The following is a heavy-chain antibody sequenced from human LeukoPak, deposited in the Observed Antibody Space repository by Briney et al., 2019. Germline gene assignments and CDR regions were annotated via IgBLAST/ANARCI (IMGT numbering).Heavy chain of an antibody. J-gene: IGHJ4*02. D-gene: IGHD5/OR15-5a*01. CDR3: ARSLSTDFDY. CDR1: GFTFSSFG. Sequence: GGSLRLSCAASGFTFSSFGMNWVRQAPGKGLEWISYISTSSLNTIHYADSVKRRFTISRDNAKNSLFLQMNSLRAEDTAVYYCARSLSTDFDYWGQGILVTVSS. CDR2: ISTSSLNTI. V-gene: IGHV3-48*04.